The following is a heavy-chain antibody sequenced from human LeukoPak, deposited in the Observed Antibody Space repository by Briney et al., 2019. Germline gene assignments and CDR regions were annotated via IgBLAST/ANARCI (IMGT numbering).Heavy chain of an antibody. CDR2: ISAYNGNT. J-gene: IGHJ4*02. CDR3: ARLIYYDFWSCYYN. CDR1: GYTFTSYG. D-gene: IGHD3-3*01. Sequence: ASVKVSCTASGYTFTSYGISWVRQPPGQGLEWMGWISAYNGNTNYAQKLQGRVTITTDTSTSTAYMELRSLISDDTAVYYSARLIYYDFWSCYYNWGQGTLVSVSS. V-gene: IGHV1-18*01.